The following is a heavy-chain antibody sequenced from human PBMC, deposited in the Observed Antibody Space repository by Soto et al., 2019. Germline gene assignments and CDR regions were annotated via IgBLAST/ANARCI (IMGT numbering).Heavy chain of an antibody. CDR1: GFTFDDYA. D-gene: IGHD4-17*01. J-gene: IGHJ6*02. Sequence: GGSLRLSCAASGFTFDDYAMHWVRQAPGKGLEWVSGISWNSGSIGYADSVKGRFTSSRDNAKNSLYLQMNSLRAEDTALYYFAKGKCGDYDLACMDVWGQGTTVTVSS. CDR3: AKGKCGDYDLACMDV. V-gene: IGHV3-9*01. CDR2: ISWNSGSI.